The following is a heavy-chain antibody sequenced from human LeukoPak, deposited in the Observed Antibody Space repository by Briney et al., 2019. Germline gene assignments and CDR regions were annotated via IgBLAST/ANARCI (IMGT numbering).Heavy chain of an antibody. CDR2: IIPILGIA. CDR3: AGKYGSGSYPKVDADY. D-gene: IGHD3-10*01. Sequence: GASVKVSCKASGGTFSSYAISWVRQAPGQGLEWMGRIIPILGIANYAQKFQGRVTITADKSTSTACMELSSLRSEDTAVYYCAGKYGSGSYPKVDADYWGQGTLVTVSS. J-gene: IGHJ4*02. V-gene: IGHV1-69*04. CDR1: GGTFSSYA.